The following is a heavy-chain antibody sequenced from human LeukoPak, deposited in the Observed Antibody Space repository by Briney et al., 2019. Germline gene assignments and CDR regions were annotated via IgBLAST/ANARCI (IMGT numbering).Heavy chain of an antibody. Sequence: SGGSLRLSCAASGFTFPNYVMSWVRPAPGKGLEWVSGISGSGDNTYYVDSVKGRFTISRDNSKNTLYLQMNSLRAEDAAVYYCANESSKGDVWGQGTMVTVSS. D-gene: IGHD4-11*01. V-gene: IGHV3-23*01. J-gene: IGHJ3*01. CDR3: ANESSKGDV. CDR1: GFTFPNYV. CDR2: ISGSGDNT.